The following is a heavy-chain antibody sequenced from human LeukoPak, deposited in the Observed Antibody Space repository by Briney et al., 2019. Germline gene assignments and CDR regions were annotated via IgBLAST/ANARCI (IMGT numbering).Heavy chain of an antibody. D-gene: IGHD2-2*02. CDR2: HSGST. CDR3: ASRYCSSTSCYRIPATLLHYYMDV. J-gene: IGHJ6*03. Sequence: SETLSLTCTVSGYSISSGYYWGWIRQPPGKGLECHSGSTYYNPSLKRRVTISVDTSKNQFSLKLSSVTAADTAVYYCASRYCSSTSCYRIPATLLHYYMDVWGKGTTVTVSS. CDR1: GYSISSGYY. V-gene: IGHV4-38-2*02.